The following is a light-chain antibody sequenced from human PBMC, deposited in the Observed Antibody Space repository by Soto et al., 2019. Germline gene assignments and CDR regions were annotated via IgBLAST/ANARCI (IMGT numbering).Light chain of an antibody. CDR3: SSYTSSSTRV. V-gene: IGLV2-14*01. CDR2: DVS. Sequence: QSVRNQPASGYGAPGQWITISCTGTSSDVGGYNYVSWYQQHPGKAPKLMIYDVSNRPSGVSNRFSGSKSGNTASLTISGLQAEDEADYYCSSYTSSSTRVFGTGTKVTVL. J-gene: IGLJ1*01. CDR1: SSDVGGYNY.